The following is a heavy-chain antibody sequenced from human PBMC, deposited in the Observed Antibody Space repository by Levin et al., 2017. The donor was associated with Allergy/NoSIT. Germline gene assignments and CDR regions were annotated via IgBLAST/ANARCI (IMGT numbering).Heavy chain of an antibody. J-gene: IGHJ5*02. V-gene: IGHV1-18*04. CDR2: ISTYNGNT. CDR3: AREISMVRGRGRQNWLDP. CDR1: GYSFSSYG. Sequence: ASVKVSCKASGYSFSSYGINWVRQAPGQGLEWMGWISTYNGNTIYALRFQGRLTMTTDTSTNTVYMELRSLRSDDTGVYFCAREISMVRGRGRQNWLDPWGQGTLVTVSS. D-gene: IGHD3-10*01.